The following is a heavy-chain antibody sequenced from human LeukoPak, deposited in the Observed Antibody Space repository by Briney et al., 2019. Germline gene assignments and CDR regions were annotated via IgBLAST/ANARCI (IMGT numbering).Heavy chain of an antibody. CDR2: INHSGST. J-gene: IGHJ4*02. V-gene: IGHV4-34*01. Sequence: PSETLSLTCAVYGGSFSGYYWSWIRQPPGKGLEWIGEINHSGSTNYNPSLKSRVTISVDTSKNQFSLKLSSVTAADTAVYYCARGRGGRRYSGYDYELRYWGQGTLVTVSS. CDR3: ARGRGGRRYSGYDYELRY. D-gene: IGHD5-12*01. CDR1: GGSFSGYY.